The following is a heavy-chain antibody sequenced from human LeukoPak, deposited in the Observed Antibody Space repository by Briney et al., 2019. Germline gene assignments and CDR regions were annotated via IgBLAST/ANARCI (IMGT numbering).Heavy chain of an antibody. V-gene: IGHV4-39*01. D-gene: IGHD6-25*01. J-gene: IGHJ5*02. CDR3: ARHGYSSAVCVDH. Sequence: SETLSLTCTVSGDSISSSTYNWGWVRQPPGKGLEYIASIYYSGSTYYNPSLKSRVSISVDTSKNQFSLKLSSVTAADTAVYYCARHGYSSAVCVDHWGQGTLVTVSS. CDR1: GDSISSSTYN. CDR2: IYYSGST.